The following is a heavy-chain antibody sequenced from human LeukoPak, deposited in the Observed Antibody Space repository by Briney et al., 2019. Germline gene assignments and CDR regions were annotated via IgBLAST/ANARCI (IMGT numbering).Heavy chain of an antibody. D-gene: IGHD6-19*01. J-gene: IGHJ5*02. CDR1: GGSISSYY. V-gene: IGHV4-59*08. CDR2: IYYSGST. Sequence: PSETLSLTCTVSGGSISSYYWSWIRQPPGKGLEWIGYIYYSGSTNYNPSLKSRVTISVDTSKNQFSLKRSSVTAADTAVYYCARLAAVAGTVGWFDPWGQGTLVTVSS. CDR3: ARLAAVAGTVGWFDP.